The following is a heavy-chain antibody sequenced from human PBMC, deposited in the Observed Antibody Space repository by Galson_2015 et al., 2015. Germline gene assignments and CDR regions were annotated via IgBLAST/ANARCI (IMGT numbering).Heavy chain of an antibody. CDR3: ARDHYDILTGYYGLRKNYYYYYGMDV. V-gene: IGHV3-48*02. CDR2: ISSSSSTI. Sequence: SLRLSCAASGFTFSSYSMNWVRQAPGKGLEWVSYISSSSSTIYYADSVKGRFTISRDNAKNSLYLQMNSLRDEDTAVYYCARDHYDILTGYYGLRKNYYYYYGMDVWGQGTTVTVSS. D-gene: IGHD3-9*01. J-gene: IGHJ6*02. CDR1: GFTFSSYS.